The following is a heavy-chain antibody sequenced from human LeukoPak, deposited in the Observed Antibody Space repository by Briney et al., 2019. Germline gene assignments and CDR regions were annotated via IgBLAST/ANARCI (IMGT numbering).Heavy chain of an antibody. Sequence: ASVKVSCKACGYTFTGYYMHWVRHAPGHGLEWMGWINPNSGGTNYAQKFQGRVTMTRDTSISTAYMELSRLRSDDTAVYYCARAVLLGTDFDYWGQGTLVTISS. V-gene: IGHV1-2*02. CDR2: INPNSGGT. CDR1: GYTFTGYY. CDR3: ARAVLLGTDFDY. J-gene: IGHJ4*02. D-gene: IGHD5-18*01.